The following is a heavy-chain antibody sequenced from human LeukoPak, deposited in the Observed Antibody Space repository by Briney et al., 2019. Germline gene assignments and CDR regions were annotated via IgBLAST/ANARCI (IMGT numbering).Heavy chain of an antibody. CDR1: GGCISSYY. CDR2: IYYSGST. V-gene: IGHV4-59*01. D-gene: IGHD6-13*01. J-gene: IGHJ4*02. Sequence: SETLSLTCTVSGGCISSYYWSWIRQPPGKGLEWIGYIYYSGSTNYNPSLKSRVTISVDTSKNQFSLKLSSVTAADTAVYYCARDYSSSWINFDYWGQGTLVTVSS. CDR3: ARDYSSSWINFDY.